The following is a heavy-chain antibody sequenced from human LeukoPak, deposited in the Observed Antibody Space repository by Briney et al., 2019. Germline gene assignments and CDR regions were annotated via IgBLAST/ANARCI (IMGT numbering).Heavy chain of an antibody. V-gene: IGHV3-23*01. CDR1: GFTFSSYA. J-gene: IGHJ1*01. D-gene: IGHD3-9*01. CDR3: AKDLDILTGYYAFQH. Sequence: VGSLRLSCAASGFTFSSYAMSWVRQAPGKGLEWVSAISGSGGSTYYADSVKGRFTISRDNSKNTLYLQMNSLRAEDTAVYYCAKDLDILTGYYAFQHWGQGTLVAVSS. CDR2: ISGSGGST.